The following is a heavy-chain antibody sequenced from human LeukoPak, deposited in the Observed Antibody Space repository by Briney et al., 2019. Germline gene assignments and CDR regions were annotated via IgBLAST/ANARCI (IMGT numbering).Heavy chain of an antibody. CDR1: GFALTTYN. CDR2: VTAFNENT. Sequence: RASVKVSCKASGFALTTYNIVWLRQAPGQGLEWVGWVTAFNENTHYSRKVQGRVTMTRDTSTSTVYMELSSLRSEDTAVYYCARDGIRLWFGTEPYNWFDPWGQGTLVTVSS. J-gene: IGHJ5*02. CDR3: ARDGIRLWFGTEPYNWFDP. D-gene: IGHD3-10*01. V-gene: IGHV1-18*01.